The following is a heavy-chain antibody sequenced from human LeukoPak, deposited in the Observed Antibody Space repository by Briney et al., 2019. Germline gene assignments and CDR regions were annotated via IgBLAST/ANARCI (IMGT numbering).Heavy chain of an antibody. CDR3: ARDLGQQKDDDAFDI. CDR2: INPHSGGT. V-gene: IGHV1-2*02. D-gene: IGHD6-13*01. J-gene: IGHJ3*02. Sequence: ASVKVSCKASGYTFTDYYMHWVRQAPGQGLEWMAWINPHSGGTNYAQKVQGRVTMTRDTSISTAYMELSRLRSDDTAVYYCARDLGQQKDDDAFDIWGQGTMVTVSS. CDR1: GYTFTDYY.